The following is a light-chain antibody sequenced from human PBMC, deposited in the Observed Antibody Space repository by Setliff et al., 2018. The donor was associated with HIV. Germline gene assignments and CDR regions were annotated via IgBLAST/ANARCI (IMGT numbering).Light chain of an antibody. CDR3: SSYTDSSTLL. J-gene: IGLJ3*02. CDR1: SSDVGGYEY. V-gene: IGLV2-14*01. Sequence: ALTQPASVSGSPGQSITISCTGTSSDVGGYEYVSWYQQRPGKAPKLLIYDVFRRPSGVSSRFSGSKSGNTASLTISGLQAEDEADYYCSSYTDSSTLLFGGGTKVTVL. CDR2: DVF.